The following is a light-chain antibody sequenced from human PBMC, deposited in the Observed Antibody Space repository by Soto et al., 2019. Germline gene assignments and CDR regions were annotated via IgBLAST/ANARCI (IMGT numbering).Light chain of an antibody. CDR1: QSASSY. CDR3: QRRSNWPLT. CDR2: DAS. J-gene: IGKJ4*01. Sequence: EIVLTQSPATLSLSPGERATLSCRASQSASSYLAWYQQKPGQAPRLLIYDASNRATGIPARFSGSGSGTDFTLTISSLEPEDFAVYYCQRRSNWPLTFGGGTKVDIK. V-gene: IGKV3-11*01.